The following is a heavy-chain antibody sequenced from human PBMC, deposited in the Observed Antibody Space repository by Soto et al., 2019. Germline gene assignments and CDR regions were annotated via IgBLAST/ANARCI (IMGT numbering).Heavy chain of an antibody. Sequence: EVQLLESGGGLVQPGGSLRLSCAASGFTFSTHAMSWVRQAPGKGLEWVSDISSNGGGTFYADSVKGRFTISRDNSKNTLHLQMNRPRDEDTAIYYWAKRHGQPLANWLFHIWGRGSLVTVSS. D-gene: IGHD6-13*01. J-gene: IGHJ2*01. V-gene: IGHV3-23*01. CDR3: AKRHGQPLANWLFHI. CDR1: GFTFSTHA. CDR2: ISSNGGGT.